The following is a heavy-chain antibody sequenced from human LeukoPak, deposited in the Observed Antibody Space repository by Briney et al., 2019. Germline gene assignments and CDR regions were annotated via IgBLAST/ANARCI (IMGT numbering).Heavy chain of an antibody. V-gene: IGHV3-30*01. Sequence: GRSPRLSCAASGFTFSSFAMHWVRQAPGKGLEWVAVISYDGSNKYYADSVKGRFTISRDNSKNTLYLQMNSLRAEDTAVYYCARGSYYMDVWGKGTTVTVSS. J-gene: IGHJ6*03. CDR2: ISYDGSNK. CDR1: GFTFSSFA. CDR3: ARGSYYMDV.